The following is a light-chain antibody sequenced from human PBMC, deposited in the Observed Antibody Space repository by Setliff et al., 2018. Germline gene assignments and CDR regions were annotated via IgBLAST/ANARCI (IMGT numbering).Light chain of an antibody. Sequence: QSALTQPPSASGSPGQSLTISCTGTSRDIGAYNSVSWYQQHPGKAPKLLIYEVTKRPSGVPHRFSGSKSGNTASLTVSGLQADDEADYFCCSYAASYNPYVFGSGTKV. CDR1: SRDIGAYNS. V-gene: IGLV2-8*01. CDR2: EVT. CDR3: CSYAASYNPYV. J-gene: IGLJ1*01.